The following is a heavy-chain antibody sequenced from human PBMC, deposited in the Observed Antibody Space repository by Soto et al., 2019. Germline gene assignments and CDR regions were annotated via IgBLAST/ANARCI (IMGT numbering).Heavy chain of an antibody. J-gene: IGHJ4*02. Sequence: SETLSLTCSVYVGSFSGYYWSWIRQPPGKGLEWIGEINHSGSTNYNPSLKSRVTISVDTSKNQFSLKLSSVTAADTAVYYCEGRYSCKSADEWGQGTLV. CDR2: INHSGST. CDR3: EGRYSCKSADE. D-gene: IGHD6-13*01. CDR1: VGSFSGYY. V-gene: IGHV4-34*01.